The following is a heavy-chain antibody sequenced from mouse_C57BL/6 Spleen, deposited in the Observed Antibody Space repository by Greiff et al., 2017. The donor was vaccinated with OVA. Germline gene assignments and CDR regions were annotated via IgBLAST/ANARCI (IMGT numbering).Heavy chain of an antibody. CDR3: ARSGSYYFDY. D-gene: IGHD3-1*01. V-gene: IGHV1-69*01. Sequence: QVQLQQPGAELVMPGASVKLSCKASGYTFTSYWMHWVKQRPGQGLEWIGEIDPSDSYTNYNQKFKDKSTLTVDKSSSTAYMQLSSLTSEDSAVYYCARSGSYYFDYWGQGTTLTVSS. CDR1: GYTFTSYW. CDR2: IDPSDSYT. J-gene: IGHJ2*01.